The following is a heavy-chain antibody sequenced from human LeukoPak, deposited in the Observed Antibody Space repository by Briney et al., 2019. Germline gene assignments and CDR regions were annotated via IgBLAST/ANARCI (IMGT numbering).Heavy chain of an antibody. V-gene: IGHV3-48*03. Sequence: GGSLRLSCAASGFTFSYYEMNWVRQAPGKGLEWVSYISSSGSTIYYADSVKGRFTISRDNAKNSLYLQMNSLRAEDTAVYYCARGDYYDTSGFRGGYYYYGMDVWGQGTLVTVSS. D-gene: IGHD3-22*01. CDR1: GFTFSYYE. CDR2: ISSSGSTI. J-gene: IGHJ6*02. CDR3: ARGDYYDTSGFRGGYYYYGMDV.